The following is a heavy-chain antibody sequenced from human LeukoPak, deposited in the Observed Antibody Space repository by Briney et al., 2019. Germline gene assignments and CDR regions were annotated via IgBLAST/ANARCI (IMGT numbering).Heavy chain of an antibody. CDR2: ISGSGGST. CDR1: GFTLSSYA. J-gene: IGHJ4*02. Sequence: GGSLRLSCAASGFTLSSYAMSWVRQAPGKGLEWVSAISGSGGSTYYADSVKGRFTISRDNSKNTLYLQMNSLRAEDTAVYYCAKGDGTTTVTTNVDYWGQGTLVTVSS. CDR3: AKGDGTTTVTTNVDY. V-gene: IGHV3-23*01. D-gene: IGHD4-17*01.